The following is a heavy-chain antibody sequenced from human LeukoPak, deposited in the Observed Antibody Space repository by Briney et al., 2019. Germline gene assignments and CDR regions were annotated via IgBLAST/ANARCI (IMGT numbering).Heavy chain of an antibody. V-gene: IGHV1-18*01. J-gene: IGHJ3*02. Sequence: ASVKVSCKASGYTFTSYGISWVRQAPGQGLEWMGWIRAYNGNTNYAQKLQGRVTMTTDTSTSTAYMELRSLRSDDTAVYYCARVTVVVTASHAFDIWGQGTMVTVSS. CDR2: IRAYNGNT. D-gene: IGHD2-21*02. CDR3: ARVTVVVTASHAFDI. CDR1: GYTFTSYG.